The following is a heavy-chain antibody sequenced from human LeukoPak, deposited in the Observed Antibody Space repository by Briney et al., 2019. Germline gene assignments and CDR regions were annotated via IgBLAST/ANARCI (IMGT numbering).Heavy chain of an antibody. CDR2: ISAYNGNT. CDR1: GYTFTSYY. D-gene: IGHD2-2*01. Sequence: ASVKVSCKASGYTFTSYYMHWVRQAPGQGLEWMGWISAYNGNTNYAQKLQGRVTMTTDTSTSTAYMELRSLRSDDTAVYYCATRGRKYQLLPEDYWGQGTLVTVSS. CDR3: ATRGRKYQLLPEDY. J-gene: IGHJ4*02. V-gene: IGHV1-18*04.